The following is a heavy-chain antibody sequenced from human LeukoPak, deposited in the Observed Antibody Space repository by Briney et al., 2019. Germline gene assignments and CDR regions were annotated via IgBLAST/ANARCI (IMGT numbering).Heavy chain of an antibody. Sequence: GGSLRLSCSASGFNFSDYDMNWVRQAPGKGLEWVSSISRLSSYTYYAESVKGRFSISRDNAKNSLYLQMNSLAAEDTATYYCGRAFPPLRTSSAGDLWGQGILVTVSS. J-gene: IGHJ4*02. CDR1: GFNFSDYD. CDR2: ISRLSSYT. V-gene: IGHV3-21*01. CDR3: GRAFPPLRTSSAGDL. D-gene: IGHD3-16*01.